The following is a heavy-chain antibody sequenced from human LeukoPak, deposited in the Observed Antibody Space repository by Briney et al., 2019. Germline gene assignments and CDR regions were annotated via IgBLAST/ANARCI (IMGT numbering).Heavy chain of an antibody. CDR2: INPNSGGT. V-gene: IGHV1-2*02. D-gene: IGHD6-13*01. CDR1: GYTFIGYY. CDR3: ARDHSSSCQLLDY. J-gene: IGHJ4*02. Sequence: ASVKVSCKASGYTFIGYYMHWVRQAPGQGLEWMGWINPNSGGTNYAQKFQGRVTMTRDTSISTAYMELSRLRSDDTAVYYCARDHSSSCQLLDYWGQGTLVTISS.